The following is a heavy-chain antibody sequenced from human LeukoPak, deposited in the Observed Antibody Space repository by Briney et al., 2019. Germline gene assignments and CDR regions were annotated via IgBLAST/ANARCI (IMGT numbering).Heavy chain of an antibody. V-gene: IGHV3-23*01. CDR1: GFAFRSHA. CDR2: ISGSGGST. CDR3: AKDPPPRGVFDY. J-gene: IGHJ4*02. Sequence: GGSLRLSCTASGFAFRSHAMHWVRQAPGKGLEWVSAISGSGGSTYYADSVKGRFTISRDNSKNTLYLQMNSLRAEDTAVYYCAKDPPPRGVFDYWGQGTLVTVSS. D-gene: IGHD3-10*01.